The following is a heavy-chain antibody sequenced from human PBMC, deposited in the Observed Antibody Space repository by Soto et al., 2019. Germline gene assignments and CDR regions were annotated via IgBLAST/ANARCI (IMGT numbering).Heavy chain of an antibody. CDR2: ISYDGSNK. J-gene: IGHJ3*02. Sequence: GGSLRLSCAASGFTFSSYGMHWVRQAPGKGLEWVAVISYDGSNKYYADSVKGRFTISRDNSKNTLYLQMNSLRAEDTAVYYCAKVTTVTTFLVDDAFDIWGQGTMVTVSS. CDR3: AKVTTVTTFLVDDAFDI. V-gene: IGHV3-30*18. D-gene: IGHD4-17*01. CDR1: GFTFSSYG.